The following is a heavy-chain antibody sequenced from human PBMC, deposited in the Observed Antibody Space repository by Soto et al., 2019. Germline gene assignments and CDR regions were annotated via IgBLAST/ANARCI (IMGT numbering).Heavy chain of an antibody. J-gene: IGHJ4*02. CDR1: AYPFTSFY. D-gene: IGHD4-17*01. Sequence: QVQLVQSGAEVKKPGASVKISCKASAYPFTSFYIHWVRQAPGQGLEWMGMINPSGGSTTYAQKFQGSVTLTRDTSTNPVYMALTGLKYDDTAMYFCAREGIGYGDYDYWGQGTLVTVSS. CDR3: AREGIGYGDYDY. CDR2: INPSGGST. V-gene: IGHV1-46*01.